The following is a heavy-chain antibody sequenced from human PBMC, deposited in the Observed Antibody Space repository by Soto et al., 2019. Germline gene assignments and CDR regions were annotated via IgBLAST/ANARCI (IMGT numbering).Heavy chain of an antibody. CDR1: GDSVSSNSAA. J-gene: IGHJ5*02. CDR3: ARDSGRRQLVKGNWFDP. Sequence: SQTLSLTCAISGDSVSSNSAAWNWIRQSPSRGLEWLGRTYYRYKWYNDYAVSVKSRITINPDTSKNQFSLQLNSVTPEDTAVYYCARDSGRRQLVKGNWFDPWGQGTLVTVSS. D-gene: IGHD6-6*01. CDR2: TYYRYKWYN. V-gene: IGHV6-1*01.